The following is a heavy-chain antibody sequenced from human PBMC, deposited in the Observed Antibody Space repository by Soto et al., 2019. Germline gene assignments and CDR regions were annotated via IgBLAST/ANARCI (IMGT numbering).Heavy chain of an antibody. CDR3: AKDPSDGYNWYFDY. D-gene: IGHD5-12*01. J-gene: IGHJ4*02. CDR2: ISGSGGST. Sequence: GGSLRLSCAASGFTFSSYAMSWVRQAPGKGLEWVSAISGSGGSTYYADSVKGRFTISRDNSKNTLYLQMNSLRAEETAVYYCAKDPSDGYNWYFDYWGQGTLVTVSS. CDR1: GFTFSSYA. V-gene: IGHV3-23*01.